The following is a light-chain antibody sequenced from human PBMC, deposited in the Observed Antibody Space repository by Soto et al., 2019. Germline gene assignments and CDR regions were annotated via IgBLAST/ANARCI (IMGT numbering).Light chain of an antibody. J-gene: IGKJ5*01. V-gene: IGKV3-11*01. CDR2: DAS. CDR1: QSVSSY. CDR3: QQRSNWPPT. Sequence: EIVLTQSPATLSLSPGERATLSCRASQSVSSYLAWYQQKPGQAPRLLIYDASNRATGIPARFSGSGCGTDFTHTLSSLETEDFAAYYCQQRSNWPPTFGQGTRLEIK.